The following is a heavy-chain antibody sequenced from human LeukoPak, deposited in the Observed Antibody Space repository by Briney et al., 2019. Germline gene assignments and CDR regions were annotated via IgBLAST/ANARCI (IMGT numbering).Heavy chain of an antibody. V-gene: IGHV3-48*02. Sequence: GGSLRLSCATSGFSFTDYPMNWVRQAPGKGLEWISNIRTTAEGAKYAYYADSVKGRVTISRDDGKNTLHLHMNSLRDDDTAVYYCATDQRYAFDYWGQGILVTVSS. J-gene: IGHJ4*02. CDR3: ATDQRYAFDY. CDR2: IRTTAEGAKYA. D-gene: IGHD3-9*01. CDR1: GFSFTDYP.